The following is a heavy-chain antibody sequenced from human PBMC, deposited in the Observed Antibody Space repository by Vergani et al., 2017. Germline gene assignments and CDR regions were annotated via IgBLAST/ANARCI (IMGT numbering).Heavy chain of an antibody. CDR2: ISSSSSYI. D-gene: IGHD3-22*01. Sequence: VQLVESGGGVVQPGGSLRLSCAASGFTFSSYSMNWVRQAPGKGLEWVSSISSSSSYIYYADSVKGRFTISRDNAKNSLYLQMNSLRAEDTAVYYCARDLFYYDSSGYYSGFFDYWSQGTLVTVSS. CDR1: GFTFSSYS. J-gene: IGHJ4*02. V-gene: IGHV3-21*02. CDR3: ARDLFYYDSSGYYSGFFDY.